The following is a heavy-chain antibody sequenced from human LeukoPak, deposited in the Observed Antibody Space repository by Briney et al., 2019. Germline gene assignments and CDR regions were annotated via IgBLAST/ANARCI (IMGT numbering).Heavy chain of an antibody. V-gene: IGHV1-18*01. J-gene: IGHJ6*03. CDR2: ISAYNGNT. CDR3: ARDRQLAREGGYYYYYYMDV. Sequence: GASVKVSCKASGYTFTSYGISWVRQAPGQGLEWMGWISAYNGNTNYAQKLQGIVTMTTDTSTSTAYMELRSLRSDDTAVYYCARDRQLAREGGYYYYYYMDVWGKGTTVTVSS. CDR1: GYTFTSYG. D-gene: IGHD6-13*01.